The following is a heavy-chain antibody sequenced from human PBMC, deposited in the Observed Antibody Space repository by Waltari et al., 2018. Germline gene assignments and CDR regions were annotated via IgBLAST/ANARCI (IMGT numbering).Heavy chain of an antibody. V-gene: IGHV3-23*01. Sequence: EVQLLESGGGLVQPGGSLRLSCAASGFTFSTSAMNWVRQGPGKGLLGVSTIGGVGGNTYYTDSVKGRFTISRDSSKNALYLQMNSLRVEDTAVYYCAKDPKSWGQGTLVTVSS. CDR1: GFTFSTSA. J-gene: IGHJ5*02. CDR2: IGGVGGNT. CDR3: AKDPKS.